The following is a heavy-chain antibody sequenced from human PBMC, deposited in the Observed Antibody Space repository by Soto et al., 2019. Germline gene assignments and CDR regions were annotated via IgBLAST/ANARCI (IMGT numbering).Heavy chain of an antibody. D-gene: IGHD6-13*01. CDR1: GYTFTSYY. Sequence: GASVKVSCKASGYTFTSYYINWVRQATGQGLEWMGWMNPNSGNTGYAQKFQGRVTMTRNTSISTAYMELSSLRSEDTAVYYCARGRRVRAAAGPGMPNYYYYYMDVWGKGTTVTVSS. J-gene: IGHJ6*03. CDR3: ARGRRVRAAAGPGMPNYYYYYMDV. V-gene: IGHV1-8*01. CDR2: MNPNSGNT.